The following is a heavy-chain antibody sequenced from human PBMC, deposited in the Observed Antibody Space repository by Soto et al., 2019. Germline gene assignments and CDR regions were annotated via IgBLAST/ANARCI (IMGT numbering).Heavy chain of an antibody. CDR2: IKQDGSEK. V-gene: IGHV3-7*01. CDR1: GFTFSSYW. Sequence: GGSLRLSCAASGFTFSSYWMSWVRQAPGKGLEWVANIKQDGSEKYYVDSVKGRFTISRDNAKNSLYLQMNSLRAEDTAVYYCARDIWGWVNNVYYYYGMDVWGQGTTVTVSS. J-gene: IGHJ6*02. D-gene: IGHD3-16*01. CDR3: ARDIWGWVNNVYYYYGMDV.